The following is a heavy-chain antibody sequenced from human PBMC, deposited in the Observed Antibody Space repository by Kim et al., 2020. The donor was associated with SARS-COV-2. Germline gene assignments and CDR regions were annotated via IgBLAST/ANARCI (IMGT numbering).Heavy chain of an antibody. CDR1: GFTFSSYA. D-gene: IGHD3-22*01. CDR3: AKAMYYYDSSGYYLPTLGWAFDI. CDR2: ISGSGGST. J-gene: IGHJ3*02. Sequence: GGSLRLSCAASGFTFSSYAMSWVRQAPGKGLEWVSAISGSGGSTYYADSVKGRFTISRDNSKNTLYLQMNSLRAEDTAVYYCAKAMYYYDSSGYYLPTLGWAFDIWGQGTMVTVSS. V-gene: IGHV3-23*01.